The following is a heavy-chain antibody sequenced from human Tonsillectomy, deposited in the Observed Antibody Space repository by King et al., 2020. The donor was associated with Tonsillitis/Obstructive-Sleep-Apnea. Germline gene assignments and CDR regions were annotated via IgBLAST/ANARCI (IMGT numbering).Heavy chain of an antibody. CDR3: AGYRSSTEFVAAFDN. CDR1: GFTFSSYG. CDR2: IWYDGSNK. Sequence: VQLVESGGGVVQPGRSLRLSCAASGFTFSSYGMHWVRQAPGKGLEWVAVIWYDGSNKYYAESVKGRFTISRDNSKNTLYLQMNSLRAEDTAVYYCAGYRSSTEFVAAFDNWGQGTMVTVSS. J-gene: IGHJ3*02. D-gene: IGHD2-2*01. V-gene: IGHV3-33*01.